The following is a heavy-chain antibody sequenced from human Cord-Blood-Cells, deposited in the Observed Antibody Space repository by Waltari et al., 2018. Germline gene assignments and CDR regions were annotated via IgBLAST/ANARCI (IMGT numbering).Heavy chain of an antibody. J-gene: IGHJ2*01. CDR1: GDTASSNRVA. CDR3: ARSAIGGKGPGRYFDL. D-gene: IGHD3-16*01. V-gene: IGHV6-1*01. Sequence: QVQLQQSGPGLVKPSQTLSHTCAIPGDTASSNRVAWNWIRQSPWRGLEWLGRTYYRSKWYNDYAVSVKSRITINPDTSKNQFSLQLNSVTPEDTAVYYCARSAIGGKGPGRYFDLWGRGTLVTVSS. CDR2: TYYRSKWYN.